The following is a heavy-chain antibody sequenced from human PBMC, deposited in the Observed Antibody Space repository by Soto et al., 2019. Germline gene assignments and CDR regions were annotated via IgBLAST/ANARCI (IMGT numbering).Heavy chain of an antibody. J-gene: IGHJ6*02. CDR1: GYTFSDFD. Sequence: QAHLEQSGTELKRPGASVKVSCKASGYTFSDFDINWLRQASGQGPEWMGWMNAKSGDTFFAQRFQDKFNMTWDTSLSTAHMEVGSLTSDDTAIYYCARGNPFNYAGFDVWGQGTTVAVSS. CDR2: MNAKSGDT. CDR3: ARGNPFNYAGFDV. V-gene: IGHV1-8*01. D-gene: IGHD3-16*01.